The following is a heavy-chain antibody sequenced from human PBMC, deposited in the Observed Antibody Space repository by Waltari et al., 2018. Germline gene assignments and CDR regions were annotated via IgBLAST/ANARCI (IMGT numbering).Heavy chain of an antibody. CDR3: AGGYSSYYGMDV. CDR2: ISRTSSDI. V-gene: IGHV3-21*02. Sequence: EVQLVESGGGLVKPGGSLRLSCAASGFTFNTYTMNWVRQAPGKGLCGVSSISRTSSDIYYADAVKGRFTISRDNAKSSLYLQLNSLRAEDTAVYYCAGGYSSYYGMDVWGQGTTVTVSS. J-gene: IGHJ6*02. CDR1: GFTFNTYT. D-gene: IGHD6-13*01.